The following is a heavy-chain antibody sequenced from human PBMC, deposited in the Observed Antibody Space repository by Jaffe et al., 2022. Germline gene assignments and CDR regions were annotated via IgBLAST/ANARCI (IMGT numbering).Heavy chain of an antibody. D-gene: IGHD3-16*01. V-gene: IGHV1-2*02. CDR1: GYTFTGYY. J-gene: IGHJ4*02. CDR3: ARGLPPYDYVWGIDDY. CDR2: INPNSGGT. Sequence: QVQLVQSGAEVKKPGASVKVSCKASGYTFTGYYMHWVRQAPGQGLEWMGWINPNSGGTNYAQKFQGRVTMTRDTSISTAYMELSRLRSDDTAVYYCARGLPPYDYVWGIDDYWGQGTLVTVSS.